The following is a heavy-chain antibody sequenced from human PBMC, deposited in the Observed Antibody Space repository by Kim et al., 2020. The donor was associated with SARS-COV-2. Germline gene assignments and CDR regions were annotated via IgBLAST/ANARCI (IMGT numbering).Heavy chain of an antibody. D-gene: IGHD2-8*01. Sequence: GESLKISCKGSGYNFPNYWVGWVRQMPGKGLEWMGIIYPGDSDTRYSPSFQGHVTISVDKSISTAYLQWSSLKASDTAMYYCTKQCTDGVCSDYWGQGTLVTVS. CDR3: TKQCTDGVCSDY. V-gene: IGHV5-51*01. CDR1: GYNFPNYW. J-gene: IGHJ4*02. CDR2: IYPGDSDT.